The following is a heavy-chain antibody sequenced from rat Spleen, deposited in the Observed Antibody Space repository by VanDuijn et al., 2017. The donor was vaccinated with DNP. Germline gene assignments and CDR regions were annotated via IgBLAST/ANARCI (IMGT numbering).Heavy chain of an antibody. J-gene: IGHJ2*01. CDR1: GFNFNDYW. CDR3: ARERAGIDY. V-gene: IGHV4-2*01. CDR2: INEDGSTT. Sequence: EVKLVESGGGLVQPGRSLKLSCAASGFNFNDYWMGWVRQAPGKGLEWIGEINEDGSTTKYSPSLKDKFTISRDNAQNTLYLQMNKLGSEDTAIYYCARERAGIDYWGQGVMVTVSS. D-gene: IGHD1-4*01.